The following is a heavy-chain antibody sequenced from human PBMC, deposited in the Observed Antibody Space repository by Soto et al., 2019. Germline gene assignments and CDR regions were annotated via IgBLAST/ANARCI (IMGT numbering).Heavy chain of an antibody. CDR1: GGTFSSYA. Sequence: SVKVSCKASGGTFSSYAISWVRQAPGQGLEWMGGIIPIFGTANYAQKFQGRVTITADESTSTAYMELSSLRSEDTAVYYCARDRGGTVSSSLYVNSELDYYVIDVWGQGTTDTVSS. CDR2: IIPIFGTA. V-gene: IGHV1-69*13. J-gene: IGHJ6*02. CDR3: ARDRGGTVSSSLYVNSELDYYVIDV. D-gene: IGHD6-13*01.